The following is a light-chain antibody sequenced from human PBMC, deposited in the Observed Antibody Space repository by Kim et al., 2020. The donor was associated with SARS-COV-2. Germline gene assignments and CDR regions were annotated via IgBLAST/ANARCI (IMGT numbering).Light chain of an antibody. V-gene: IGKV3-20*01. CDR3: QYYGDSNNI. CDR2: GAS. J-gene: IGKJ2*01. CDR1: QRNRN. Sequence: LALSPGERAPPSRQASQRNRNLAWYQQKPGQAPRPLIYGASNRATGIPDRFSGSGSGTDFTLTISRLEPEDFAVYYCQYYGDSNNIFGQGTKLEI.